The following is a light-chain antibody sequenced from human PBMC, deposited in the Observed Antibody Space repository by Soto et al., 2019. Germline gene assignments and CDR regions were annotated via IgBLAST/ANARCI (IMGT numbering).Light chain of an antibody. J-gene: IGKJ1*01. CDR3: QQYNNWPRT. Sequence: VMTQSPATLSVSPGERATLSCTASQSINSNLAWYQQRPGQAPRLLIYGASTRATGIPARYSGSGSGTEFNLTISSLQSEDFAVYYCQQYNNWPRTFGQGTKVDIK. CDR2: GAS. CDR1: QSINSN. V-gene: IGKV3-15*01.